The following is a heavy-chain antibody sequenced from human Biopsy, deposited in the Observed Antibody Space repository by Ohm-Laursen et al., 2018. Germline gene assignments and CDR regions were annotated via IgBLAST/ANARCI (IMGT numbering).Heavy chain of an antibody. CDR2: MNPNSGNT. Sequence: GASVKVSCKASGYTFTNYNVNWVRQATGQGLEWMGWMNPNSGNTGYAQKFQGRVTMTRNTSISTAYMELSSLTSVDTAVYYCARDFNYDGGGSFNFGYWGQGTLVTVSS. CDR1: GYTFTNYN. J-gene: IGHJ4*02. D-gene: IGHD3-22*01. V-gene: IGHV1-8*01. CDR3: ARDFNYDGGGSFNFGY.